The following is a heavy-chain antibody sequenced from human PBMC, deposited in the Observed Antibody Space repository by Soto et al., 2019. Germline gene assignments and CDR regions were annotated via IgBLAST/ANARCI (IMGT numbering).Heavy chain of an antibody. D-gene: IGHD3-10*02. J-gene: IGHJ5*01. CDR3: ASGACNGTSYYVFEP. CDR1: GFTFRSHW. V-gene: IGHV3-74*01. CDR2: INSDGSSA. Sequence: GGSLRLSCVASGFTFRSHWMHWVRQSPGKGLVWVSQINSDGSSANYADAVKGRFTFSRDNAKKTLYLQMNSLRAEDTAVYYCASGACNGTSYYVFEPWAPGSLGTVSS.